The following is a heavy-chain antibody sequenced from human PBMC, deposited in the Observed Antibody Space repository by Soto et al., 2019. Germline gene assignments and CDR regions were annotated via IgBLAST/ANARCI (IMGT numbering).Heavy chain of an antibody. CDR1: GFTFSDFY. J-gene: IGHJ4*02. Sequence: QVQLVESGGGLVKPGGSLRLSCAASGFTFSDFYMSWIRQAPGKGLEWISYISSGSTNIFYADSGKGRFTVSRDNAKNSVYLQMASLRAEDTAVYYWARDRNAADSDYWGQGTLVTVSS. CDR3: ARDRNAADSDY. V-gene: IGHV3-11*01. CDR2: ISSGSTNI. D-gene: IGHD1-1*01.